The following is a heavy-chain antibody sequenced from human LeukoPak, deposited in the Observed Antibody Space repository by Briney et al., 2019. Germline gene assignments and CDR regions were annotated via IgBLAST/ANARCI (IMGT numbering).Heavy chain of an antibody. CDR1: GFTFSSAW. V-gene: IGHV3-23*01. D-gene: IGHD3-10*01. CDR2: ITTSGCSA. CDR3: AKDHYVSGRYDAFDI. J-gene: IGHJ3*02. Sequence: GGSLRLSCAASGFTFSSAWMSWIRQAPGEGLEWVSSITTSGCSAYYADAVKGRFTISRDNAKNTLYLQMNSLRAEDTAVYYCAKDHYVSGRYDAFDIWGQGTMVTVSS.